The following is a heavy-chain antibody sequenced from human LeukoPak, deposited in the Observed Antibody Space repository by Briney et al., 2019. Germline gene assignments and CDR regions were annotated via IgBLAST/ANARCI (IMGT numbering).Heavy chain of an antibody. CDR2: IIPIFGTA. D-gene: IGHD6-19*01. Sequence: SVKVSCKASGCTFSSYAISWVRQAPGQGLEWMGGIIPIFGTANYAQKFQGRVTITADESTSTAYMELSSLRSEDTAVYYCARRGVAGHGTGAFDIWGQGTMVTVSS. CDR1: GCTFSSYA. CDR3: ARRGVAGHGTGAFDI. V-gene: IGHV1-69*01. J-gene: IGHJ3*02.